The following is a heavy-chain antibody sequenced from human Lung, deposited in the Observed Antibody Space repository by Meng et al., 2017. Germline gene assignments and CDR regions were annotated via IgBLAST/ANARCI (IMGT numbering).Heavy chain of an antibody. CDR1: GFTFSSYA. J-gene: IGHJ4*02. CDR3: VRRIEYSSSSGY. V-gene: IGHV3-23*01. CDR2: ISGSGGST. Sequence: EVQLLESGGGLVQSGWSPRLSCVASGFTFSSYAMTWVRQDPGKGLEWVSSISGSGGSTYYADSVRGRFTISRDNSKNTVYLQMNSLRAEDTAIYYCVRRIEYSSSSGYWGQGTLVTVSS. D-gene: IGHD6-6*01.